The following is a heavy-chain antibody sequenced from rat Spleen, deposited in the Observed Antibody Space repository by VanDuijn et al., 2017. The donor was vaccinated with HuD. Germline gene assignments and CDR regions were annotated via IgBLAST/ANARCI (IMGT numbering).Heavy chain of an antibody. J-gene: IGHJ2*01. Sequence: EVQLVESGGGLVQPGRSLKLSCAASGFTFNYYWMTWIRQAPGKGLEWVASITNTGGSVYYPDSVKGRFTISRDNAKSTLYLQMDSLRSEDTATYYCARRSPPYYTFFDYWGQGVMVTVSS. CDR2: ITNTGGSV. CDR3: ARRSPPYYTFFDY. D-gene: IGHD3-7*01. CDR1: GFTFNYYW. V-gene: IGHV5-31*01.